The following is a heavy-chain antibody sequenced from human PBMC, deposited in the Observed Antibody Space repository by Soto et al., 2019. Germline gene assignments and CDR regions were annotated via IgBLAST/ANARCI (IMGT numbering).Heavy chain of an antibody. CDR2: IYYSGST. CDR3: ARDGEGP. CDR1: GGSIGSYY. Sequence: SETLSLTCTVSGGSIGSYYWSWIRQPPGKGLEWIGYIYYSGSTNYNPSLKSRVTISVDTSKNQFSLKLSSVTAADTAVYYCARDGEGPWGQGTLVTVSS. V-gene: IGHV4-59*01. J-gene: IGHJ5*02.